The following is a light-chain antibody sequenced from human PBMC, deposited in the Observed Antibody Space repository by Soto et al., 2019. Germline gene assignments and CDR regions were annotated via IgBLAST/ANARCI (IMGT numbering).Light chain of an antibody. J-gene: IGKJ4*01. CDR2: WAS. V-gene: IGKV4-1*01. CDR3: QQYHTPPLT. Sequence: DIVLTQSPDSLAVSLGERATINCKSSQNVIHDSNSKNFLAWYQQKPGQPPKLLMYWASTRESVVPDRFSGSGSGTDFTLTISSLQAEDVAVYYCQQYHTPPLTFGGGTKVEIK. CDR1: QNVIHDSNSKNF.